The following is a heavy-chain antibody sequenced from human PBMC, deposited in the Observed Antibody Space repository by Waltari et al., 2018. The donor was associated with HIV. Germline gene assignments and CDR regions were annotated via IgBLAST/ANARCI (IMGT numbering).Heavy chain of an antibody. D-gene: IGHD4-4*01. CDR2: SCHSGTT. J-gene: IGHJ3*02. V-gene: IGHV4-4*02. CDR3: ARARPLLTTWAGVYDI. Sequence: QVRLQESGPGLVKPSGTLSLTCVVSSGSISSSNCWSWVRQPPGKGREWIGESCHSGTTNYNPSFKSRIDMSIDQSDNQFSLVLESVTAADTATYFCARARPLLTTWAGVYDIWGQGTMVIVSS. CDR1: SGSISSSNC.